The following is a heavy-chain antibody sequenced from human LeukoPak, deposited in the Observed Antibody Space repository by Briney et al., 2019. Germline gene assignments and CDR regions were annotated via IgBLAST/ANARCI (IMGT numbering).Heavy chain of an antibody. Sequence: ASVKVSCKASGYTFTSYGISWVRQAPGQGLEWMGWINAYNGNTNYAQKVQGRVSMTTDTSTSTAYMELRSLRSDDTAIYHCAQLLYRPTAMITRYFDYWGQGTLVTVSS. V-gene: IGHV1-18*01. CDR1: GYTFTSYG. CDR3: AQLLYRPTAMITRYFDY. CDR2: INAYNGNT. D-gene: IGHD2-2*02. J-gene: IGHJ4*02.